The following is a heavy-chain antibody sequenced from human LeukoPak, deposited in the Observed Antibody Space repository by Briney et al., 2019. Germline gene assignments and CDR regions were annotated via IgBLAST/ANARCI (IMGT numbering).Heavy chain of an antibody. J-gene: IGHJ4*02. CDR2: MNPNSGNT. Sequence: ASVKVSCKASGYTFTSYDINWVRQATGQGLEWMGWMNPNSGNTGCAQKFQGRVTMTRNTSISTAYMELRSLRSDDTAVYYCARVHYDFWSGYSRSNDYWGQGTLVTVSS. V-gene: IGHV1-8*01. CDR3: ARVHYDFWSGYSRSNDY. CDR1: GYTFTSYD. D-gene: IGHD3-3*01.